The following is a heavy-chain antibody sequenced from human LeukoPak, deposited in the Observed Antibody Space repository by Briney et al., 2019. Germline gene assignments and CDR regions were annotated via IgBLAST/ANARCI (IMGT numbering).Heavy chain of an antibody. V-gene: IGHV3-23*01. D-gene: IGHD3-16*02. CDR3: AKVGVHMITFRGVILDY. Sequence: PGGSLRLSCAASGLTFGRSALSWVRQAPGEGVQWVSSISGNGLDTHYADSVKGRFTVSRDNSKNTLYLQMNSLGAEDTAVYYCAKVGVHMITFRGVILDYWGQGTLVTVSS. CDR1: GLTFGRSA. CDR2: ISGNGLDT. J-gene: IGHJ4*02.